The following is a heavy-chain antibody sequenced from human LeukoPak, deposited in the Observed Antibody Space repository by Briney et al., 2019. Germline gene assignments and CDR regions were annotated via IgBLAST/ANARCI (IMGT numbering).Heavy chain of an antibody. CDR2: IYYSGST. CDR3: ASDIAAAGTGDAFDI. Sequence: GSLRLSCAASGFTFRTYGMSWIRQPPGKGLEWIGYIYYSGSTNYNPSLKSRVTISVDTSKNQFSLKLNSVTAADTAVYYCASDIAAAGTGDAFDIWGQGTMVTVSS. CDR1: GFTFRTYG. J-gene: IGHJ3*02. D-gene: IGHD6-13*01. V-gene: IGHV4-59*01.